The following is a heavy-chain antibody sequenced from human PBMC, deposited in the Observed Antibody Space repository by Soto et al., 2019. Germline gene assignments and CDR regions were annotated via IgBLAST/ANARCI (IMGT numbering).Heavy chain of an antibody. CDR2: ISYDGSNK. J-gene: IGHJ4*02. CDR3: ARDDAVAGTGSVNY. V-gene: IGHV3-30-3*01. D-gene: IGHD6-19*01. Sequence: QVQLVESGGGVVQPGRSLRLSCAASGFTFSSYAMHWVRQAPGKGLEWVAVISYDGSNKYYADSVKGRFTISRDNSKNTLYLQMNSLRAEDTAVYYCARDDAVAGTGSVNYWGQGTLVTVSS. CDR1: GFTFSSYA.